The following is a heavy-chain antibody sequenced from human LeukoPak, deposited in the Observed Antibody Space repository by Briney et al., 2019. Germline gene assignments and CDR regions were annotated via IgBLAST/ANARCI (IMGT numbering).Heavy chain of an antibody. V-gene: IGHV3-23*05. J-gene: IGHJ4*02. CDR3: AKADGSGSYGFDY. CDR2: IDNRGRTT. D-gene: IGHD3-10*01. Sequence: GGSLRLSCAASGSTFSNFGMSWVRQAPGKGLEWVSTIDNRGRTTYYTDSVKGRFTISRDNSKSTLFLQMNSLRAEDSAVYYCAKADGSGSYGFDYWGQGTLVTVSS. CDR1: GSTFSNFG.